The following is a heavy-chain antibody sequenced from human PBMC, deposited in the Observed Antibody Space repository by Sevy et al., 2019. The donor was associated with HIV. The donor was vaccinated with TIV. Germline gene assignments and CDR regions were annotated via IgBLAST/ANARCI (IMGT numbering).Heavy chain of an antibody. CDR1: GFTFNVYG. J-gene: IGHJ4*02. Sequence: GGSLRLSCAASGFTFNVYGMHWVRQAPGKGLQWVAFTRYDGSTKYYADSVKGRFTISRDNSKNTLYLQMNSLRVEDXXXXYXXXXXTERYSTSSGDFDYWGQGSLVTVSS. V-gene: IGHV3-30*02. CDR3: XXXXTERYSTSSGDFDY. D-gene: IGHD6-6*01. CDR2: TRYDGSTK.